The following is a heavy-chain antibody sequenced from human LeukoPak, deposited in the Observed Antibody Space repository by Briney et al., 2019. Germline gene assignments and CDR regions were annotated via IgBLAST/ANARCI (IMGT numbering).Heavy chain of an antibody. CDR2: ISGSGGST. CDR3: AKDRLGAGVSWLFDY. Sequence: GGSLRLSCAASGFTFSSYAMSWVRQAPGKGLEWVSAISGSGGSTYYADSVKGRFTISRDNSKNTLYLQMNSLRAEDTAVYYCAKDRLGAGVSWLFDYWGQGTLVTVSS. J-gene: IGHJ4*02. CDR1: GFTFSSYA. V-gene: IGHV3-23*01. D-gene: IGHD3-10*01.